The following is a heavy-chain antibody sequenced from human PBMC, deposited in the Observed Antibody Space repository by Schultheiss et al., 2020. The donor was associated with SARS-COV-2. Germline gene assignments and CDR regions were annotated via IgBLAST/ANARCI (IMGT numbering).Heavy chain of an antibody. V-gene: IGHV1-18*01. CDR2: ISAYNGNT. J-gene: IGHJ4*02. Sequence: ASVKVSCKASGYTFTSYGISWVRQAPGQGLEWMGWISAYNGNTNYAQKLQGRVTMTRDTSTSTVYMELSSLRSEDTAVYYCARDLMDSSRWYESPPPFDYWGQGTLVTVSS. CDR3: ARDLMDSSRWYESPPPFDY. D-gene: IGHD6-13*01. CDR1: GYTFTSYG.